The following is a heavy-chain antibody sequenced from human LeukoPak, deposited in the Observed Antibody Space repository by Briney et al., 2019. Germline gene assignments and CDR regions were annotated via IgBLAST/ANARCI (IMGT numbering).Heavy chain of an antibody. CDR1: GGSFSGYY. J-gene: IGHJ4*02. CDR3: ARHYDSNGYYSDY. CDR2: INHSGST. D-gene: IGHD3-22*01. Sequence: SETLSLTCAVYGGSFSGYYWSWIRQPPGKGLEWIGEINHSGSTNYNPSLKSRVTISVDTSKNQFSLKLSSVTAADTAVYYCARHYDSNGYYSDYWGQGTLVTVSS. V-gene: IGHV4-34*01.